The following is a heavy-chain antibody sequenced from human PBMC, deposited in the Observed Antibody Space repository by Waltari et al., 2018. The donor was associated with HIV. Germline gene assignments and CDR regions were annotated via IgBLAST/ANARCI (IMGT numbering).Heavy chain of an antibody. CDR1: GPTFATSA. CDR2: ITSSGVRT. J-gene: IGHJ4*02. V-gene: IGHV3-23*01. CDR3: ATCNIGSGWYLKSPIRI. Sequence: VQMLESGGDLVQPGGSLRLSCAVSGPTFATSALAWVRQAPGKGLEWMSAITSSGVRTDYAESVKGRFIISRDNSKKTVTLQLKNLRLGDTAMYYCATCNIGSGWYLKSPIRIWGQGTLVTVS. D-gene: IGHD6-19*01.